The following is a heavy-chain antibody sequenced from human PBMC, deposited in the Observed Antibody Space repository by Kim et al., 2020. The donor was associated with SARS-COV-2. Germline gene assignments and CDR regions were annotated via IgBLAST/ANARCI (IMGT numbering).Heavy chain of an antibody. CDR2: INHSGST. CDR1: GGSFSGYY. Sequence: SETLSLTCAVYGGSFSGYYWSWIRQPPGKGLEWIGEINHSGSTNYNPSLKSRVTISVDTSKNQFSLKLSSVTAADTAVYYCARRRYSSGWYGSSSDYWG. V-gene: IGHV4-34*01. J-gene: IGHJ4*01. D-gene: IGHD6-19*01. CDR3: ARRRYSSGWYGSSSDY.